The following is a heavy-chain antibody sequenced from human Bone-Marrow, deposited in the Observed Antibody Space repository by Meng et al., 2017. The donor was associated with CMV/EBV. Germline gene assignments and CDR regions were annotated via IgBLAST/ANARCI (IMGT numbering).Heavy chain of an antibody. CDR3: ARDSYEVPFDP. D-gene: IGHD3-22*01. J-gene: IGHJ5*02. CDR1: GFTVSSNY. CDR2: IYSGGST. V-gene: IGHV3-66*02. Sequence: GESLKISCAASGFTVSSNYMSWVRQAPGKGLEWVSVIYSGGSTYYADSVKGRFTISRDNSKNTLYLQMNSLRAEDTAVYYCARDSYEVPFDPWGQGTRVTVSS.